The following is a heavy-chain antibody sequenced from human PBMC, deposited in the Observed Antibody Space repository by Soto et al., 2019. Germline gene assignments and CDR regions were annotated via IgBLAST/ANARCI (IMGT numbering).Heavy chain of an antibody. D-gene: IGHD3-22*01. J-gene: IGHJ4*02. CDR3: ARGRTVRNYADDSSDYFYFFDY. Sequence: SETLSLTCTVSGDSISTFYWGWMRQSPGKELEWIGYVYYTGSTNYNPSLKSRDTISVDRSKNQFSLKLTSANAADTAVYYCARGRTVRNYADDSSDYFYFFDYWGQGTQVTVSS. CDR2: VYYTGST. V-gene: IGHV4-59*01. CDR1: GDSISTFY.